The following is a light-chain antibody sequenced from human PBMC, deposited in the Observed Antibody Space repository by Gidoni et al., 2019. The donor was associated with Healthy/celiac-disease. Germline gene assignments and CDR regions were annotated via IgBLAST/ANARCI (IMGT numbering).Light chain of an antibody. CDR3: QQRSNWPPLT. CDR1: QSVSSS. Sequence: EIVLTQSPATLSLSPGERATLSCRASQSVSSSLAWYQQKPGQAPRLLIYDASNRATGIPARFSGRGSGTDFTLTISSLEPEDFAVYYWQQRSNWPPLTFGGGTKVEIK. CDR2: DAS. V-gene: IGKV3-11*01. J-gene: IGKJ4*01.